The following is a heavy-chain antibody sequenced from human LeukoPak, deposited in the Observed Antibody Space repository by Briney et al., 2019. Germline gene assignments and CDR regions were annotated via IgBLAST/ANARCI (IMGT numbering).Heavy chain of an antibody. CDR3: AKKVTGTTHFDY. J-gene: IGHJ4*02. V-gene: IGHV3-53*01. CDR1: ELSVSSHY. Sequence: GGSLRLSCAASELSVSSHYMSWVRQAPGKGLEWVSVIYSGGSTYYADSVKGRFTISRDTSKNMLNLQMNSLRAEDTAVYYCAKKVTGTTHFDYWGQGTLVTVSS. CDR2: IYSGGST. D-gene: IGHD1-1*01.